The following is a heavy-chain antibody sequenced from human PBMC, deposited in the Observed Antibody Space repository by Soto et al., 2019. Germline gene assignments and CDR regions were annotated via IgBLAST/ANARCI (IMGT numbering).Heavy chain of an antibody. J-gene: IGHJ4*02. V-gene: IGHV5-51*01. D-gene: IGHD3-3*01. CDR3: AKGPVLRFLEWLSGPDY. CDR1: GYSFTSYW. Sequence: PGESLKISCKGSGYSFTSYWIGWVRQMPGKGLEWMGIIYPGDSDTRYSPSFQGQVTISADKSISTAYLQWSSLKASDTAMYYCAKGPVLRFLEWLSGPDYWGQGTLVTVPQ. CDR2: IYPGDSDT.